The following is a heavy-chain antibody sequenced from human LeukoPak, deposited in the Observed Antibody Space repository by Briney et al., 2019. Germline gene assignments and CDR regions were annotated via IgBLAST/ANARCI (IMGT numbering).Heavy chain of an antibody. CDR3: ARDIGRYSGSYPDY. J-gene: IGHJ4*02. CDR1: GYTFTCYY. V-gene: IGHV1-2*02. Sequence: ASVKVSCKASGYTFTCYYMHWVRQAPGQGLEWMGWINPNSGGTNYAQKFQGRVTMTRDTSIRTAYMELSRLRSDDTAVYYCARDIGRYSGSYPDYWGQGTLVTVSS. CDR2: INPNSGGT. D-gene: IGHD1-26*01.